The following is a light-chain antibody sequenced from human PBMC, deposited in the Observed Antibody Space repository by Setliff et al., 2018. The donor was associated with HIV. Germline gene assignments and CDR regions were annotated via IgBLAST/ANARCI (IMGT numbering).Light chain of an antibody. J-gene: IGLJ3*02. CDR3: SSYTRSSTLK. Sequence: QSALAQPASVSGSPGQSITISCTGTSSDVGGYNYVSWYQQHPGKAPKLMIYGVSNRPSGVSNRFSGSKSGNTASLTISGLQAEDEADYYCSSYTRSSTLKFGGGTKVTVL. CDR2: GVS. CDR1: SSDVGGYNY. V-gene: IGLV2-14*03.